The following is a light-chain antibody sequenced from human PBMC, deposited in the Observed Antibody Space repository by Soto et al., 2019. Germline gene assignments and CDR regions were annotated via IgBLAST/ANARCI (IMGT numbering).Light chain of an antibody. CDR3: QHYHNWPPWT. J-gene: IGKJ1*01. Sequence: EIVMTQSPATLSVSPGERATLSCRASQSVRSNLAWYQQKPGQAPRLLIYGASTRATGIPARFSGSGSGTEFTLTISSLQSEDVAVYYCQHYHNWPPWTFGQGTKVEIK. V-gene: IGKV3-15*01. CDR2: GAS. CDR1: QSVRSN.